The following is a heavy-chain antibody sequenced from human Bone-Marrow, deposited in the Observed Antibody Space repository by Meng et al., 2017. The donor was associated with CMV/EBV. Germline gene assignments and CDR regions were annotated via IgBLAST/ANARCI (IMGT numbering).Heavy chain of an antibody. CDR3: ARDWRPGSSTRVYGMDV. CDR1: GYTFTSYG. J-gene: IGHJ6*02. CDR2: ISAYNGNT. Sequence: ASVKVSCKASGYTFTSYGISWVRQAPGQGLEWMGWISAYNGNTNYAQKLQGRVTMTTDTSTSTAYMELRSLGSDDTAVYYCARDWRPGSSTRVYGMDVWGQGTTVTVSS. D-gene: IGHD2-2*01. V-gene: IGHV1-18*01.